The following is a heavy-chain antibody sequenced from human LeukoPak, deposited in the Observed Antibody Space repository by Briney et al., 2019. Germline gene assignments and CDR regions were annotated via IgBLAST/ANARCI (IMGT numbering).Heavy chain of an antibody. V-gene: IGHV3-74*01. J-gene: IGHJ4*02. Sequence: GGSLRLSCAASGFTLNTYWMHWVRQTTGKGLVWVSRMNDDGSDTTYADSVRGRFTISKDNAKNTLYLQMNRLRAEDTAVYYCARERGYGGFHWGKGTLVTVSS. CDR3: ARERGYGGFH. CDR2: MNDDGSDT. CDR1: GFTLNTYW. D-gene: IGHD5-12*01.